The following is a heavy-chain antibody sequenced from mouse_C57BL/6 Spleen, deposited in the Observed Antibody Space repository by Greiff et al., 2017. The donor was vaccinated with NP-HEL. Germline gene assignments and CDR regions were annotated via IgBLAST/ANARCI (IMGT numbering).Heavy chain of an antibody. V-gene: IGHV1-81*01. J-gene: IGHJ1*03. D-gene: IGHD1-1*01. CDR2: IYPRSGNT. CDR3: ARGGLLLLYFDV. Sequence: QVQLQQSGAELARPGASVKLSCKASGYTFTSYGISWVKQRTGQGLEWIGEIYPRSGNTYYNEKFKGKATLTADKSSSTAYMELRSLTSEDSAVYFCARGGLLLLYFDVWGTGTTVTVSS. CDR1: GYTFTSYG.